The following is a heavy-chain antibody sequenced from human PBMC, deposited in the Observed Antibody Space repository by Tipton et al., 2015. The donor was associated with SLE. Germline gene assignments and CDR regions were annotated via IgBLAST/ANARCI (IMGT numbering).Heavy chain of an antibody. V-gene: IGHV3-7*01. CDR3: ASSLLPRYGMDV. J-gene: IGHJ6*02. D-gene: IGHD2/OR15-2a*01. CDR2: INQDGSDK. CDR1: GFTFTDYW. Sequence: SLRLSCVLSGFTFTDYWMGWVRQAPGKGLEWVANINQDGSDKYYVDSVRGRFTISRDNARNSVYLQMNSLRADDTALYYCASSLLPRYGMDVWGQGTTVTVSS.